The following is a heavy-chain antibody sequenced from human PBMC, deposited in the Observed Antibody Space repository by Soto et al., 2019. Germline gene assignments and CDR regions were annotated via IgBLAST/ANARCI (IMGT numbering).Heavy chain of an antibody. CDR2: TNQDGSVT. CDR1: GFSFSTYM. Sequence: DVQLVESGGGLVQPGESLRLSCAASGFSFSTYMMIWVRQAPGKGLEWVAKTNQDGSVTDYVDSVKGRFSISRDNVKNSLSFHMSCQRGDCTAKYYCVTDSCAYWGRGVLVTVSS. D-gene: IGHD2-21*01. J-gene: IGHJ4*02. CDR3: VTDSCAY. V-gene: IGHV3-7*04.